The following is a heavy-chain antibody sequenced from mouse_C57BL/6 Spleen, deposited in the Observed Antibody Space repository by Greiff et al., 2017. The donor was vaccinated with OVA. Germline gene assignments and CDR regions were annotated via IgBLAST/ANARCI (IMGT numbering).Heavy chain of an antibody. CDR1: GFTFTDYY. CDR3: ASLYDHGYFDV. Sequence: EVKLMESGGGLVQPGGSLSLSCAASGFTFTDYYMSWVRQPPGKALEWLGFIRNKANGYTTEYSASVKGRFSISRDNSQSILYLQMNALRAEDSATDYCASLYDHGYFDVWGTGTTVTVSS. J-gene: IGHJ1*03. D-gene: IGHD2-4*01. CDR2: IRNKANGYTT. V-gene: IGHV7-3*01.